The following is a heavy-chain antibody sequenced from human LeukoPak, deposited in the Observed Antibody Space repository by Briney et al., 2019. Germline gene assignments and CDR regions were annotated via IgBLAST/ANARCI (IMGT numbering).Heavy chain of an antibody. CDR3: ARVYCSSTSCVFYYGMDV. CDR1: GYTFTSYG. D-gene: IGHD2-2*01. V-gene: IGHV1-18*01. CDR2: ISAYNGNT. J-gene: IGHJ6*02. Sequence: ASVKVSCKASGYTFTSYGISWVRQAPGQGLEWMGWISAYNGNTNYAQKLQGRVTMTTDTSTSTAYMELRSLRSDDTAVYYCARVYCSSTSCVFYYGMDVWGQGTTVTVSS.